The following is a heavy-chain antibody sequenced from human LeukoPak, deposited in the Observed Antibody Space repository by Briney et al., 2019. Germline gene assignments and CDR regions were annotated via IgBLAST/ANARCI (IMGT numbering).Heavy chain of an antibody. J-gene: IGHJ4*02. CDR1: GFNFSSYS. CDR2: IRYDGSNK. CDR3: AKDRDGYNWGYFDY. D-gene: IGHD5-24*01. V-gene: IGHV3-30*02. Sequence: GGSLRLSCAGSGFNFSSYSMSWVRQAPGKGLEWVAFIRYDGSNKYYADSVKGRFTISRDNSKNTPYLQMNSLRAEDTAVYYCAKDRDGYNWGYFDYWGQGTLVTVSS.